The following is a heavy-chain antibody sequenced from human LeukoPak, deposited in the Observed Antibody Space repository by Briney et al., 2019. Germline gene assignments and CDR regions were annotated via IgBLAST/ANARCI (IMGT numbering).Heavy chain of an antibody. CDR3: ARNHYYGAGTYYNVFDALDI. CDR2: IYPGADSDM. CDR1: GYTFTSYW. D-gene: IGHD3-10*01. Sequence: GGSLKISCKASGYTFTSYWIGWVRQMPDKGLEWMAIIYPGADSDMRYSPSFQGQVTISFDKSINTAYLQWSSLKASDTATYYCARNHYYGAGTYYNVFDALDIWGQGTMVTVSS. J-gene: IGHJ3*02. V-gene: IGHV5-51*01.